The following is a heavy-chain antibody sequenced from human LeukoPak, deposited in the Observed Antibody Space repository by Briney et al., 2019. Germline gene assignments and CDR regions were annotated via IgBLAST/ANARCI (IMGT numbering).Heavy chain of an antibody. CDR3: ARLTYYYDSSGLYYFDY. Sequence: GASVKVSCKASGGTFSSYAISWVRQAPGQGLEWMGRIIPILGIANYAQKFQGRVTITADKSTSTAYMELSSLRSEDTAVYYCARLTYYYDSSGLYYFDYWGQGTLVTVSS. D-gene: IGHD3-22*01. J-gene: IGHJ4*02. CDR1: GGTFSSYA. CDR2: IIPILGIA. V-gene: IGHV1-69*04.